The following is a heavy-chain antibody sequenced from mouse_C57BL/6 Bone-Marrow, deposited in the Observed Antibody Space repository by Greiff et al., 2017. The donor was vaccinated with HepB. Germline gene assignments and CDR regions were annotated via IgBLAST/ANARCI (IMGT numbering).Heavy chain of an antibody. Sequence: QVQLQQPGAELVRPGSSVKLSCKASGYTFTSYWMHWVKQRPIQGLEWIGNIDPSDSETHYNQKFKDKATLTVDKSSSTAYMQLSSLTSEDSAVYYFAKPPHYYDSHFDVWGTGTTVTVSS. CDR3: AKPPHYYDSHFDV. CDR2: IDPSDSET. D-gene: IGHD1-1*01. CDR1: GYTFTSYW. V-gene: IGHV1-52*01. J-gene: IGHJ1*03.